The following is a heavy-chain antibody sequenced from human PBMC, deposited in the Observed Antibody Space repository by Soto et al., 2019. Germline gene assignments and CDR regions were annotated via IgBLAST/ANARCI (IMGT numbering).Heavy chain of an antibody. J-gene: IGHJ4*02. CDR2: IYYSGST. CDR3: ASDGSGSYSDFDY. D-gene: IGHD3-10*01. V-gene: IGHV4-39*01. CDR1: GGSMSSSSYY. Sequence: SETLSLTCAVSGGSMSSSSYYWGWIRQPPGKGLEWIGSIYYSGSTYYNPSLKSRVTISVDTSKNQFSLKLSSVTAADTAVYYCASDGSGSYSDFDYWGQGTLVTFSS.